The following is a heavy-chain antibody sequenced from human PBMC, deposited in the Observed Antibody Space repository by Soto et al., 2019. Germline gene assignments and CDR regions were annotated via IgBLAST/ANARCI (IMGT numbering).Heavy chain of an antibody. CDR1: GFSTYN. CDR3: TIVRVADSALDH. D-gene: IGHD3-10*02. J-gene: IGHJ4*02. Sequence: WGSRRLSCAASGFSTYNMDWVRQAPGKGPEWIAHISTTSFTIYYADSVKGRFTISRDNSKNTLFLHMSNLRGDDTAMYYCTIVRVADSALDHWGQGTLVTVSS. CDR2: ISTTSFTI. V-gene: IGHV3-48*01.